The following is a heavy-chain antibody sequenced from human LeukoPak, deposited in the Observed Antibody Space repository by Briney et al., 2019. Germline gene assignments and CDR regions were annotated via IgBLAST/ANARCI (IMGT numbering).Heavy chain of an antibody. V-gene: IGHV3-21*01. Sequence: GGSLRLSCAASGFTFSSYSMNWVRQAPGKGLEWVSSISSSSSYIYHADSVKGRFTISRDNAKNSLYLQMNSLRAEDTAVYYCARDSSGSGWYDDAFDIWGQGTMVTVSS. J-gene: IGHJ3*02. CDR2: ISSSSSYI. D-gene: IGHD6-19*01. CDR3: ARDSSGSGWYDDAFDI. CDR1: GFTFSSYS.